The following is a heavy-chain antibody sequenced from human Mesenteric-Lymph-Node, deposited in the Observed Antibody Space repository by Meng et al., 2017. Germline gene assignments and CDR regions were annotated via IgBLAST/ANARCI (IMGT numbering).Heavy chain of an antibody. J-gene: IGHJ4*02. CDR1: GGSFTAYY. CDR3: ASGRKYCSSTSCYGQFDY. Sequence: QVQLRHGGAGLLKPSGTLSLTCAVYGGSFTAYYWTWIRQAPGKGPEWIGEVTHSGSTTYNPSLASRVTISVDKSKNQFSLKLSSVTAADAAVYYCASGRKYCSSTSCYGQFDYWGQGTLVTVSS. CDR2: VTHSGST. V-gene: IGHV4-34*01. D-gene: IGHD2-2*01.